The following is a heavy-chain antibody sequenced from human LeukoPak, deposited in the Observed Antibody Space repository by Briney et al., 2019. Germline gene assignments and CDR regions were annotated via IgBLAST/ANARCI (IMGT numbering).Heavy chain of an antibody. CDR2: INPNSGGT. Sequence: APVKVSCKASVYTFTGYYMHWVRQAPGQGLEWMGWINPNSGGTNYAQKFQGRVTMTRDTSISTAYMELSRLRSDDTAVYYCRTDRYGDYGDYIDYWGQGTLVTVSS. J-gene: IGHJ4*02. CDR3: RTDRYGDYGDYIDY. CDR1: VYTFTGYY. D-gene: IGHD4-17*01. V-gene: IGHV1-2*02.